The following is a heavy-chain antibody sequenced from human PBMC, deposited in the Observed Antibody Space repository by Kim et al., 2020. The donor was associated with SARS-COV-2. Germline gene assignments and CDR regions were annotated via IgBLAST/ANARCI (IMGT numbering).Heavy chain of an antibody. D-gene: IGHD4-17*01. CDR3: ARGDGGYYYYGMDV. V-gene: IGHV3-11*06. Sequence: WGSLRLSCAASGFTFSDYYMSWIRQAPGKGLEWVSYISSSSYTNYADSVKGRFTISRDNAKNSLYLQMNSLRAEDTAVYYCARGDGGYYYYGMDVWGQGTTVTVSS. CDR2: ISSSSYT. J-gene: IGHJ6*02. CDR1: GFTFSDYY.